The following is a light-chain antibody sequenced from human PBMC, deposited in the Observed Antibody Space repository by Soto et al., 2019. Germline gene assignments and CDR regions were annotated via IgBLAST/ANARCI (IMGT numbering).Light chain of an antibody. CDR3: IQGTYWPPT. V-gene: IGKV2-30*01. CDR1: QSVVYSDGTAY. Sequence: DVVMTQSPLSLPVTLGQPASISCRSSQSVVYSDGTAYLTWFQQRPGQSPRRLIYRVSNRDSGVPDRFSGSGSGTDFTLNISRVEAEDVGIYYCIQGTYWPPTFGRGTKVEIK. CDR2: RVS. J-gene: IGKJ1*01.